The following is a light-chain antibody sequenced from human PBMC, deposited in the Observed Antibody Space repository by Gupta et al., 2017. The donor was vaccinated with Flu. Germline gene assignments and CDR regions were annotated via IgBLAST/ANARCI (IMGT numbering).Light chain of an antibody. CDR2: RTT. CDR3: WPYYGSTRNCV. V-gene: IGLV7-43*01. Sequence: TCASGSGADTRSYHAIWFQQKTGTAPRVLIYRTTYKHSWAPARFSGALFGETAALNLSGVQSEDEADYDCWPYYGSTRNCVFGGGTKLTVL. CDR1: SGADTRSYH. J-gene: IGLJ3*02.